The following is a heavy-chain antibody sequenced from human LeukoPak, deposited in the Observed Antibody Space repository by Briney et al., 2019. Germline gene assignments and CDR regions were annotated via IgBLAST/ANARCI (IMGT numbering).Heavy chain of an antibody. Sequence: GGPLRLSCAASGFTFSTYWMSWVRQAPGKGLEWVANIKQDGSEKYYVDSVKGRFTISRDNAKNSLYLQMNSLRAEDMAMYYCARDSAGNDYWGQGTLVTVSS. J-gene: IGHJ4*02. CDR3: ARDSAGNDY. D-gene: IGHD6-13*01. CDR2: IKQDGSEK. CDR1: GFTFSTYW. V-gene: IGHV3-7*01.